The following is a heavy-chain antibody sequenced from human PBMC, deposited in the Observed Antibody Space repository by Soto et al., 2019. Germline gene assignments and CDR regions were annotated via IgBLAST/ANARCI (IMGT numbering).Heavy chain of an antibody. CDR1: SGSISSSNW. Sequence: SETLSLTRAVSSGSISSSNWWSWVRQPPGKGLEWIGEIYHSGSTNYNPSLKSRVTISVDKSKNQFSLKLSSVTAADTAVYYCARAYRDYGDYDFYYYMDVWGKGTTVTVSS. J-gene: IGHJ6*03. D-gene: IGHD4-17*01. V-gene: IGHV4-4*02. CDR2: IYHSGST. CDR3: ARAYRDYGDYDFYYYMDV.